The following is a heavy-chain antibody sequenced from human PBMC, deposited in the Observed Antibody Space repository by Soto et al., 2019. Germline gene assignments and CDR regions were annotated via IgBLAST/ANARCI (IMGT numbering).Heavy chain of an antibody. CDR2: IYPDDSDT. D-gene: IGHD4-17*01. CDR3: ATSYGDYGY. J-gene: IGHJ4*02. CDR1: GYTFTSYW. Sequence: ESLKISFQGFGYTFTSYWIAWVRQKAGKGLECMGIIYPDDSDTRYNPSFQGQVTISADKSISTAYLQWSTLKASDTAMYYCATSYGDYGYWGQGTLVTVS. V-gene: IGHV5-51*01.